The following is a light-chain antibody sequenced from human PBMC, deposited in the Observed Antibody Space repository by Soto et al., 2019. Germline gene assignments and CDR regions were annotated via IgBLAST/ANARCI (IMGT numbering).Light chain of an antibody. CDR3: QTSDHLPL. V-gene: IGKV1-33*01. J-gene: IGKJ3*01. CDR2: DAS. CDR1: QDIGNS. Sequence: DIQMTQSPPSLSASVGDRVTITCQASQDIGNSLNWFQHKPGKAPNLVIYDASNLEIGVPSRFSGSGSGTDFTFTISSLRPEDIATYDRQTSDHLPLFSPGNKV.